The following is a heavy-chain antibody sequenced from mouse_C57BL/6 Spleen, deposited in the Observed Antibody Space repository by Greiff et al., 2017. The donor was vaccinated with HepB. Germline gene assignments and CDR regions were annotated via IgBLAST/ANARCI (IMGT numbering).Heavy chain of an antibody. Sequence: VQLQQSGPGLVQPSQRLSITCTVSGFSLTSYGVHWVRQSPGKGLEWLGVIWRGGSTDYNAAFMSRLSITKDNSKSQVFFKMNSLQADDTAIYYGAKNDWDDGSGYFDVWGTGTTVTVSS. CDR3: AKNDWDDGSGYFDV. D-gene: IGHD4-1*01. CDR1: GFSLTSYG. J-gene: IGHJ1*03. V-gene: IGHV2-5*01. CDR2: IWRGGST.